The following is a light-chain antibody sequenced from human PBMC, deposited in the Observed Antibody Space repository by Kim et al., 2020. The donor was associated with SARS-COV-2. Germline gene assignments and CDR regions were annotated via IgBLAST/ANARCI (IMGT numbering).Light chain of an antibody. V-gene: IGLV6-57*02. CDR3: QSYDSSNQV. Sequence: GQPVTISCTGSSGSIASNYVQWYQQRPGSAPTTVIYEDNQRPSGVPDRFSGSIDSSSNSASLTISGLKTEDEADYYCQSYDSSNQVFGGGTKLTVL. CDR1: SGSIASNY. CDR2: EDN. J-gene: IGLJ3*02.